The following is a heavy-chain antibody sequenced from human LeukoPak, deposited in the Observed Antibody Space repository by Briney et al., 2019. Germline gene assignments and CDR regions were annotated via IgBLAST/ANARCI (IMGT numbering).Heavy chain of an antibody. CDR2: INSGGST. J-gene: IGHJ6*03. Sequence: SETLSLTCSVSGDSISSGSFYWGWIRQPPGKGLEWIGSINSGGSTYYNPSLKSRVTMSIDTSKNQCSLKLSSVTAADTAVYYCARHRVSYTTQYYYYYYMDVWGRGTTDTVSS. D-gene: IGHD4-17*01. CDR3: ARHRVSYTTQYYYYYYMDV. V-gene: IGHV4-39*01. CDR1: GDSISSGSFY.